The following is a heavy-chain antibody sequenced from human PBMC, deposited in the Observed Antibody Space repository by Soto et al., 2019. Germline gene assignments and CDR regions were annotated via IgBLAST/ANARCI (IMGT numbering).Heavy chain of an antibody. J-gene: IGHJ3*02. CDR1: GGSIRSSNW. CDR2: IYHSGST. D-gene: IGHD3-9*01. CDR3: ARDGAYYDILTGYIPDAFDI. Sequence: SEKLSHTCAVSGGSIRSSNWCSCRRQPPGKGLEWIGEIYHSGSTNYNPSLKSRVTISVDKSKNPFSLKLSSVTAADTAVYYCARDGAYYDILTGYIPDAFDIWGQGTMVTVS. V-gene: IGHV4-4*02.